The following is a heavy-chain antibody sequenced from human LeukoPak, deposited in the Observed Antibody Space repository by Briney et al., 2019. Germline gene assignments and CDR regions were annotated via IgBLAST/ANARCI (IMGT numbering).Heavy chain of an antibody. Sequence: GGSLRLSCAASRFTFSTCWKHWVRQAPGKGLVRVSRINGDGSSTIYADSVKGRFTISRDNAKNTLYLQMNSLRAEDTAVYYCARCGSPPEALGDAFDIWGQGTMVTVSS. CDR3: ARCGSPPEALGDAFDI. CDR2: INGDGSST. D-gene: IGHD1-14*01. J-gene: IGHJ3*02. CDR1: RFTFSTCW. V-gene: IGHV3-74*01.